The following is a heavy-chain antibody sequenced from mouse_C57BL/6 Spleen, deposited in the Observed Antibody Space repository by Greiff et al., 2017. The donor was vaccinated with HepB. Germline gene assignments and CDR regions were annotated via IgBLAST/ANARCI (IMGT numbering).Heavy chain of an antibody. J-gene: IGHJ2*01. CDR2: ISDGGSYT. Sequence: EVKLVESGGGLVKPGGSLKLSCAASGFTFSSYAMSWVRQTPEKRLEWVATISDGGSYTYYPDNVKGRFTISRDNAKNNLYLQMSHLKSEDTAMYYCARDASYGSESGRSDYWGQGTTLTVSS. CDR1: GFTFSSYA. V-gene: IGHV5-4*01. D-gene: IGHD1-1*01. CDR3: ARDASYGSESGRSDY.